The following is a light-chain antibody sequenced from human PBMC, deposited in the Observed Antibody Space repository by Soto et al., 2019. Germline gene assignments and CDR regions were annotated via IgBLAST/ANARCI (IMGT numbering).Light chain of an antibody. V-gene: IGLV1-40*01. CDR1: SSNIGAGYD. J-gene: IGLJ3*02. CDR2: NSI. Sequence: QSVLTQPPSVSGAPGQRVTISCTGSSSNIGAGYDVQWYQQVPGTAPKLLISNSINRPSGVPDRFSGSRSDTSASLAITGIQADYEADYYCQFYERSLSGWVFGGGTKLTVL. CDR3: QFYERSLSGWV.